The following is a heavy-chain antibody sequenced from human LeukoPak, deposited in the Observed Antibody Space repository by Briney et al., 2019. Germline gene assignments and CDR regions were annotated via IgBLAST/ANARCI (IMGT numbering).Heavy chain of an antibody. CDR3: AKDPYYGNNFPEYFQH. CDR1: GLTFTSFD. CDR2: ISGDNNNM. V-gene: IGHV3-48*02. D-gene: IGHD4-23*01. Sequence: GGSLRLSCAASGLTFTSFDMTWVRQAPGKGLEWVSYISGDNNNMYYTDSVKGRFTISRDNAKNSLYLQMNSLRDGDTAVYYCAKDPYYGNNFPEYFQHWGQGTLVTVSS. J-gene: IGHJ1*01.